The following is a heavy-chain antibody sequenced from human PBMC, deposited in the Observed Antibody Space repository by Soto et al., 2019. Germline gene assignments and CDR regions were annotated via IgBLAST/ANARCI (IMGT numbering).Heavy chain of an antibody. Sequence: QVQLVQSGAEVKKPGSSVRVSCEASGGTFIDYAFSWVRQAPGQGLGWRGGTVPISGIEDYAQKFQGRITITADASRRTAYMELTSLRSEDTAVYYCAGTYDTSGDYPYYFEYWGQGTLVTVSS. V-gene: IGHV1-69*01. J-gene: IGHJ4*02. CDR1: GGTFIDYA. D-gene: IGHD3-22*01. CDR3: AGTYDTSGDYPYYFEY. CDR2: TVPISGIE.